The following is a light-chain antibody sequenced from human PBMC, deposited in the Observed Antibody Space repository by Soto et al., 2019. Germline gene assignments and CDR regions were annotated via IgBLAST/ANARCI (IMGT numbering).Light chain of an antibody. CDR3: YSAADKMV. J-gene: IGLJ3*02. CDR2: KDS. Sequence: SYELTQPSSVSVSPGQTARITCSGDVLAKKYARWFQQKPGQAPVLVIYKDSERPSGIPERFSGSSSGTTVTLTISGAQVEDEADYYCYSAADKMVFGGGTKLTV. V-gene: IGLV3-27*01. CDR1: VLAKKY.